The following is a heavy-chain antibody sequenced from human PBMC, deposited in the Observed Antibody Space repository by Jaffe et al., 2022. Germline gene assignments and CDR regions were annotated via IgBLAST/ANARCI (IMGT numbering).Heavy chain of an antibody. D-gene: IGHD5-12*01. Sequence: QVQLQQWGAGLLKPSETLSLTCAVYGGSFSGYYWSWIRQPPGKGLEWIGEINHSGSTNYNPSLKSRVTISVDTSKNQFSLKLSSVTAADTAVYYCARGVWDRVAGKTYYYYMDVWGKGTTVTVSS. CDR3: ARGVWDRVAGKTYYYYMDV. CDR2: INHSGST. V-gene: IGHV4-34*01. J-gene: IGHJ6*03. CDR1: GGSFSGYY.